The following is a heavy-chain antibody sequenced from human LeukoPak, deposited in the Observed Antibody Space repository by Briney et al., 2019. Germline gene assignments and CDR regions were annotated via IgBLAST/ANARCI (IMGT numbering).Heavy chain of an antibody. CDR3: ARKYGSGSSYNDGGWFDP. Sequence: GGSLRLSCAASGFTFSNCAMSWVRQAPGKGLEWVSAILGSAVNTYYADSVKGRFTISRGNSKSTLYLQMNSLRAEDTAVYYCARKYGSGSSYNDGGWFDPSGQGTLVTVSS. V-gene: IGHV3-23*01. CDR1: GFTFSNCA. D-gene: IGHD3-10*01. CDR2: ILGSAVNT. J-gene: IGHJ5*02.